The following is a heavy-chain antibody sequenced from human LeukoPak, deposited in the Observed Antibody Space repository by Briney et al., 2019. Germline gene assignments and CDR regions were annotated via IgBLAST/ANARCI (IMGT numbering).Heavy chain of an antibody. CDR2: INTNTGNP. J-gene: IGHJ4*02. Sequence: ASVKVSCKASGYTFTSYAMNWVRQAPGQGLEWMGWINTNTGNPTYAQGFTGRFVFSLDTSVSTAYLQISSLKAEDTAVYYCARVDYDILTGYQYYFDYWGQGTLVTVSS. CDR1: GYTFTSYA. D-gene: IGHD3-9*01. CDR3: ARVDYDILTGYQYYFDY. V-gene: IGHV7-4-1*02.